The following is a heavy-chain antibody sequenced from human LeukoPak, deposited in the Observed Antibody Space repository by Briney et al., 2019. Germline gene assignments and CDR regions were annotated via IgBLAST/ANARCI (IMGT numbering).Heavy chain of an antibody. CDR2: IVVGSGNT. Sequence: SVKVSCRASGFTFTSSAVRGVRRARGQRLEWKGWIVVGSGNTNYAQKFQERVTITRDMSTSTAYMELSSLRSDDTAVYYCAREKWELLSTDDAFDIWGQGTMVTVSS. CDR3: AREKWELLSTDDAFDI. CDR1: GFTFTSSA. V-gene: IGHV1-58*01. J-gene: IGHJ3*02. D-gene: IGHD1-26*01.